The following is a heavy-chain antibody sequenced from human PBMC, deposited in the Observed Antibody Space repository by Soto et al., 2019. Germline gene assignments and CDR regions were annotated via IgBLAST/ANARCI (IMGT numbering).Heavy chain of an antibody. CDR1: GFSFGSYG. CDR3: AKPLSTTNWYAFDV. Sequence: EVQLLESGGGLVQPGGSLRLSCAASGFSFGSYGMTWVRQAPGKGLEWVSLISGTGTSTYYADSVKGRFTISRDTSKNTLFLQMNSLRADDTAVYYCAKPLSTTNWYAFDVWGQGTMVTVSS. V-gene: IGHV3-23*01. CDR2: ISGTGTST. J-gene: IGHJ3*01. D-gene: IGHD1-1*01.